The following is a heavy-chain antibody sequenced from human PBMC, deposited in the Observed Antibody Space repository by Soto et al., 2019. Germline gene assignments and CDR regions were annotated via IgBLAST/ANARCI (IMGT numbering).Heavy chain of an antibody. J-gene: IGHJ5*02. V-gene: IGHV4-39*01. D-gene: IGHD4-4*01. Sequence: SETLSLTCTVSGGSISSSSYYWGWIRQPPGKGLEWIGSIYYSGSTYYNPSLKSRVTISVDTSKNQFSLKLSSVTAADTAVYYCARHGYSNYRLDWFDPWGQGTLVTVSS. CDR2: IYYSGST. CDR1: GGSISSSSYY. CDR3: ARHGYSNYRLDWFDP.